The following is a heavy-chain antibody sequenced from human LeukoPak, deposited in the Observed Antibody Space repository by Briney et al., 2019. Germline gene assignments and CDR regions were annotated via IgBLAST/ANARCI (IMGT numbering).Heavy chain of an antibody. V-gene: IGHV1-46*01. D-gene: IGHD6-13*01. Sequence: ASVKVSCKASGYTFTSYYMHWVRQAPGQGLEWMGIINPSGGSTSYAQKFQGRVTMTRDTSTITVYMELSSLRSEDTAVYYCARDKGTAAGRPYYYYYMDVWGKGTTVTVSS. CDR1: GYTFTSYY. CDR2: INPSGGST. CDR3: ARDKGTAAGRPYYYYYMDV. J-gene: IGHJ6*03.